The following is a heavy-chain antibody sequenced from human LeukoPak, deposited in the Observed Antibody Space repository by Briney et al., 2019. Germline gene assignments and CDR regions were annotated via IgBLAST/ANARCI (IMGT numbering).Heavy chain of an antibody. CDR3: ARGPPYCSGGSCYPNWFDP. D-gene: IGHD2-15*01. CDR1: GGSFSGYY. Sequence: SETLSLTCAVYGGSFSGYYWSWIRQPPGKGPEWIGEINHSGSTNYNPSLKSRVTISVDTSKNQFSLKLSSVTAADTAVYYCARGPPYCSGGSCYPNWFDPWGQGTLVTVSS. J-gene: IGHJ5*02. V-gene: IGHV4-34*01. CDR2: INHSGST.